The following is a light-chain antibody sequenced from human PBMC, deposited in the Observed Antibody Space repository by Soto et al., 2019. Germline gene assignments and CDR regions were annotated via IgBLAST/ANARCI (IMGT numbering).Light chain of an antibody. CDR1: QAINSA. CDR2: DAS. CDR3: QKYNSAPLT. J-gene: IGKJ4*01. Sequence: GDRVIITCRASQAINSALAWYQQKPGKAPDLLIFDASSLESGVPSRFSGRGSGTDFTLTISSLQPEDVAAYYCQKYNSAPLTFGGGTKVDIK. V-gene: IGKV1-13*02.